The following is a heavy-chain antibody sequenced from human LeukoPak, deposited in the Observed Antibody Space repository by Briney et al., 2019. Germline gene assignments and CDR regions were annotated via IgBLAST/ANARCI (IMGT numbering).Heavy chain of an antibody. CDR3: ARGRLDWFDP. V-gene: IGHV4-30-2*06. Sequence: PSETLSLTCTVSGDSLSGGSYSWSWIRQSQERGLEWIGYIYQSGTTHYNPSLKSRVTISVDTSKNQFFLKLNSVTAADTAVYYCARGRLDWFDPWGQGTLVTVSS. CDR2: IYQSGTT. J-gene: IGHJ5*02. CDR1: GDSLSGGSYS.